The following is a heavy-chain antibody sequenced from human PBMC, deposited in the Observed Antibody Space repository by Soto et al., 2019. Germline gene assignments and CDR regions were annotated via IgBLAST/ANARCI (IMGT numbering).Heavy chain of an antibody. CDR3: ESLIAAAGTEDAFDI. CDR2: IYPGDSDT. CDR1: GNTCTSYW. V-gene: IGHV5-51*07. D-gene: IGHD6-13*01. Sequence: XESLNVSCEGSGNTCTSYWTGWFHEMPGKGLEWMGIIYPGDSDTRYSPSFQGQVTISADKSISTAYLQWSSLKASDTAMYYRESLIAAAGTEDAFDISGQGTMVTVSS. J-gene: IGHJ3*02.